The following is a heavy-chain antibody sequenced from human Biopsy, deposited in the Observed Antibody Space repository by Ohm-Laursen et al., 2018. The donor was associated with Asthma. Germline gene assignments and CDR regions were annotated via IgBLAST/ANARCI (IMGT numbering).Heavy chain of an antibody. CDR3: ARDREYSSGWYQPLFDY. J-gene: IGHJ4*02. Sequence: SLRLSCTASGFTFSSYGMHWVRQAPGKGLEWVAVIWYDGSNKYYADSVKGRFTISRVNSKNTLYLQMNSLRAEDTAVYYCARDREYSSGWYQPLFDYWGQGTLVTVSS. V-gene: IGHV3-33*01. D-gene: IGHD6-19*01. CDR2: IWYDGSNK. CDR1: GFTFSSYG.